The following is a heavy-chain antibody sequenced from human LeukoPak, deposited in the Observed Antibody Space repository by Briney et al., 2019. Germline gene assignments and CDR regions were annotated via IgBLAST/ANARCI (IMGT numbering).Heavy chain of an antibody. V-gene: IGHV4-34*01. CDR3: ARTGVALAFDY. Sequence: SETLSLTCAVYGGSFSAYYWNWIRQPPGKGLEWIGEINHSGSTNYNPSLKGRVTISVDTSKNQFSLKLSSVTAADTAVYYCARTGVALAFDYWGQGTLVTVSS. CDR2: INHSGST. D-gene: IGHD3-3*01. J-gene: IGHJ4*02. CDR1: GGSFSAYY.